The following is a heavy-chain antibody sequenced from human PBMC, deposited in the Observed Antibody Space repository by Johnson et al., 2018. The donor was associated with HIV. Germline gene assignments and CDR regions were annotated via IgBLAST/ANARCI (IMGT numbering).Heavy chain of an antibody. CDR3: ATGWGNWNDDGPDAFDI. CDR2: ISWNSGSI. V-gene: IGHV3-9*01. D-gene: IGHD1-20*01. Sequence: VHLVESGGGLIQPGRSLRLSCAASGFTFDDYAMHWVRQAPGKGLEWVSGISWNSGSIGYADSVKGRFTISRDNAKNSLNLQMNSLRTEDTALYYCATGWGNWNDDGPDAFDIWGQGTMVTVSS. CDR1: GFTFDDYA. J-gene: IGHJ3*02.